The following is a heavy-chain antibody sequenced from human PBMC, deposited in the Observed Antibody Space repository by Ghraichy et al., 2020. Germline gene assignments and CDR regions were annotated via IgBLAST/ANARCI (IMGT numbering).Heavy chain of an antibody. CDR1: GGSISSSSYY. CDR2: IYYSGST. J-gene: IGHJ4*02. D-gene: IGHD3-22*01. CDR3: AIGYYYDSSGSLGPFDY. Sequence: SETLSLTCTVSGGSISSSSYYWGWIRQPPGKGLEWIGSIYYSGSTYYNPSLKSRVTISVDTSKNQFSLKLSSVTAADTAVYYCAIGYYYDSSGSLGPFDYWGQGTLVTVSS. V-gene: IGHV4-39*01.